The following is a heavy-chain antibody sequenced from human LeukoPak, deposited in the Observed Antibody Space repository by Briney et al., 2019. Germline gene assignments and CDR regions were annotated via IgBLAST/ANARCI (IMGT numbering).Heavy chain of an antibody. CDR2: IYPGDSDT. Sequence: GESLKISCKGSGYSFINYWIGWVRQMPGEGLEWMGIIYPGDSDTRYSPSFQGQVTISADKSISTAYLQWSSLKASDTAMYYCARRLRYDAFDIWGQGTMVTVSS. J-gene: IGHJ3*02. D-gene: IGHD2-15*01. CDR3: ARRLRYDAFDI. V-gene: IGHV5-51*01. CDR1: GYSFINYW.